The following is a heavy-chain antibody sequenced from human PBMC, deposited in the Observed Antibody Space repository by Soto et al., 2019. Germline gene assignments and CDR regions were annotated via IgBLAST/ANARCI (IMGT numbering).Heavy chain of an antibody. CDR3: ARREQWLENFDF. CDR1: GYTFTGYY. D-gene: IGHD6-19*01. Sequence: QVQLVQSGAEVKKPGASVKVSCKTSGYTFTGYYIHWIRQAPGQGLEWMGWINPHSGDSNYSQEFQGRVTMTSDTSITTAYMQLTRLTSDDTAVYYCARREQWLENFDFWGQGTLVTVSS. V-gene: IGHV1-2*02. J-gene: IGHJ4*02. CDR2: INPHSGDS.